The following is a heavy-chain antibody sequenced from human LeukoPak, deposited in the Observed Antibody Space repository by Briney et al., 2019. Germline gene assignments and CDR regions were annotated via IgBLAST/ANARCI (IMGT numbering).Heavy chain of an antibody. D-gene: IGHD1-26*01. J-gene: IGHJ3*02. CDR2: IYHSGST. CDR1: GYSISSGYY. V-gene: IGHV4-38-2*02. CDR3: ARQGSGSYPDAFDI. Sequence: SETLSLTCTVSGYSISSGYYWGWIRQPPGKGLEWIGSIYHSGSTYYNPSLKSRVTISVDTSKNQFSLKLSSVTAADTAMYYCARQGSGSYPDAFDIWGQGTMVTVSS.